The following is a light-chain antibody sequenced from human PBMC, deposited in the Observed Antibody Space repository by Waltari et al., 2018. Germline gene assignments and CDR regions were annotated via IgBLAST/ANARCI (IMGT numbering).Light chain of an antibody. CDR3: QHYGNSPELT. J-gene: IGKJ4*01. CDR2: NTS. V-gene: IGKV3-20*01. CDR1: QSVISSF. Sequence: IVLTQSPGTLSLSPGERATLSCRASQSVISSFLAWYQQKPGQAPRLLISNTSNRAAGIPDRFSGSGSGTDFTLTISRLEPEDFAVYYCQHYGNSPELTFGGGTK.